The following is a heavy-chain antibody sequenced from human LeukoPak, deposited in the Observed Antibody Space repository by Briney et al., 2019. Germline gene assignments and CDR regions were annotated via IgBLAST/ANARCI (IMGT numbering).Heavy chain of an antibody. Sequence: GASVKVSCKASGGTFSSYAISWVRQAPGQGLEWMGRIIPILGIANYAQKFQGRVTITADKSTSTAYMELSSLRSEDTAVYYCARVPSISWYSGSEGAFDIWGQGTMVTVSS. V-gene: IGHV1-69*04. CDR2: IIPILGIA. J-gene: IGHJ3*02. CDR1: GGTFSSYA. CDR3: ARVPSISWYSGSEGAFDI. D-gene: IGHD1-26*01.